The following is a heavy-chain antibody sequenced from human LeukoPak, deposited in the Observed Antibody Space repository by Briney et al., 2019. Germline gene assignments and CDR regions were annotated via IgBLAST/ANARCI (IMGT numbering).Heavy chain of an antibody. CDR2: ISGSGGST. V-gene: IGHV3-23*01. CDR3: APDIVVVVAAF. Sequence: GGSLRLSCAASGFTFSSYAMSWVRQAPGKGLEWVSAISGSGGSTYYADSVKGRFTISRDNSKNTLYLQINSLRAEDTAVYYCAPDIVVVVAAFWGQGTLVTVPS. D-gene: IGHD2-15*01. J-gene: IGHJ4*02. CDR1: GFTFSSYA.